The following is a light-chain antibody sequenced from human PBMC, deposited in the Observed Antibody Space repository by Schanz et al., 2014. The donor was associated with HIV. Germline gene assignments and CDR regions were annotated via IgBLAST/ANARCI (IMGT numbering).Light chain of an antibody. CDR3: ASYTTSHTFV. J-gene: IGLJ1*01. CDR2: DVN. Sequence: QSALTQPASVSGSPGQSITISCTGTSSDIGAYNYVSWYQQYPGKAPKLMIYDVNNRPSGVSNRFSGSKSGITASLTISGLQAEDEADYYCASYTTSHTFVFGTGTKLTVL. V-gene: IGLV2-14*01. CDR1: SSDIGAYNY.